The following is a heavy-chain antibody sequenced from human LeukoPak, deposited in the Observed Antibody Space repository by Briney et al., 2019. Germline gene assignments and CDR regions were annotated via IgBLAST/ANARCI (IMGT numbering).Heavy chain of an antibody. CDR1: GFTFDDYG. V-gene: IGHV3-20*04. J-gene: IGHJ4*02. CDR2: INWNGGST. Sequence: GGSLRLSCAASGFTFDDYGMSWVRQAPGKGLEWVSGINWNGGSTGYADSVKGRFTISRDNAKKSLYLQMNSLRAEDTALYYCARDGIYSSSWYSPSDYWGQGTLVTVSS. D-gene: IGHD6-13*01. CDR3: ARDGIYSSSWYSPSDY.